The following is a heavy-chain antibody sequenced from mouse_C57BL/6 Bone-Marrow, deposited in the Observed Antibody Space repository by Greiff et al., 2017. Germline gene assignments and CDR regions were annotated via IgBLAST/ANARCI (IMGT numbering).Heavy chain of an antibody. V-gene: IGHV5-9-1*02. CDR3: TRGLPLNYAMDY. J-gene: IGHJ4*01. D-gene: IGHD3-1*01. CDR1: GFTFSSYA. Sequence: EVKLMESGEGLVKPGGSLKLSCAASGFTFSSYAMSWVRQTPEKRLAWVAYISSGGDYIYYADTVKGRFTISRDNARNTLYLQMSSLKSEDTAMYYCTRGLPLNYAMDYWGQGTSVTVSS. CDR2: ISSGGDYI.